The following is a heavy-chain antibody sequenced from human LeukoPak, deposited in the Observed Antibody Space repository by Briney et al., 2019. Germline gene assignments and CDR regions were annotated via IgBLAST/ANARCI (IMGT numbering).Heavy chain of an antibody. V-gene: IGHV3-23*01. CDR1: GFIFSSHA. CDR3: AKDGLSSVLGAVGHFDY. J-gene: IGHJ4*02. CDR2: ISSSGGST. Sequence: GGSLRLSCAASGFIFSSHAMSWVRQAPGKSLEWVSSISSSGGSTYYAESVKGRFTISRDNSKNTLYLQMNSLRAEDTAVYYCAKDGLSSVLGAVGHFDYWGQGTLVTVSS. D-gene: IGHD6-13*01.